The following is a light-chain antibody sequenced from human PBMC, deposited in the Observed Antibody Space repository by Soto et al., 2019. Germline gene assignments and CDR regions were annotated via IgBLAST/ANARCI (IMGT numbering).Light chain of an antibody. CDR1: QSISSK. CDR2: GAS. V-gene: IGKV3-15*01. CDR3: QQCKYWPRT. J-gene: IGKJ2*01. Sequence: EIVMTQSPATLSVSPGERATLSCRASQSISSKLAWYQQKPGQAPRVLIYGASTRAPGIPARFSGSGSGTEFTLTISSLQSEDFAVYYCQQCKYWPRTFGQGTKAEMK.